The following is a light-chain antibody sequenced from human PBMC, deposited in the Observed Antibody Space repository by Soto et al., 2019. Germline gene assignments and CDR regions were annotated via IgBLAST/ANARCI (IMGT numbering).Light chain of an antibody. J-gene: IGLJ1*01. V-gene: IGLV2-14*03. CDR2: DVS. Sequence: QSVLTQPASVSGSPGQSIAISCTGVRTDVADGYDYVSWYQQHPGQAPQLIIYDVSNRPSGVSDRFSGSKSGNTASLTISGLQAEDEAEYYCTSYTSTTPFYVLGTGTKATVL. CDR3: TSYTSTTPFYV. CDR1: RTDVADGYDY.